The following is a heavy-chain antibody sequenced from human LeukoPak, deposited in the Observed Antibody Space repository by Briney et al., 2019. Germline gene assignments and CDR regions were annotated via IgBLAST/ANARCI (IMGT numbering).Heavy chain of an antibody. J-gene: IGHJ4*02. CDR2: IYYSGST. V-gene: IGHV4-39*01. D-gene: IGHD6-19*01. CDR3: AGSGWYGDY. CDR1: GGSISSSSHC. Sequence: SETLSLTCTVSGGSISSSSHCWGWIRPPPGKGLEWIGSIYYSGSTYYNPSLKSRVTISVDTSKNQFSLKLSSVTAADTAVYYCAGSGWYGDYWGQGTLVTVSS.